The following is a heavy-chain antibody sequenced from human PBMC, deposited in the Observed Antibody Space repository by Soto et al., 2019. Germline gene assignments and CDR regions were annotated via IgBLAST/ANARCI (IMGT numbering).Heavy chain of an antibody. V-gene: IGHV1-8*01. D-gene: IGHD4-17*01. J-gene: IGHJ4*02. Sequence: QVQLMQSGAEVKKPGASVKVSCKASGYTFNTYDINWVRQAPGQELEWKGCRNHNSGNTGYAQKFQGIVTMSMNTSISTAYMQLSSLRAEDTAVYYCARTLYGDHVDYWGQGTLVTVSS. CDR1: GYTFNTYD. CDR3: ARTLYGDHVDY. CDR2: RNHNSGNT.